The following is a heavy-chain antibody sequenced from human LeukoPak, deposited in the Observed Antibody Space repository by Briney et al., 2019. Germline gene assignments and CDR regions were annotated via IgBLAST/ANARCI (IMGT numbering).Heavy chain of an antibody. V-gene: IGHV4-34*01. Sequence: KPSETLSLTCAVYGGSFSGYYWSWIRQPPGKGLEWIGEINHSGSTNYNPSLKSRVTISVDTPKNQFSLKLSSVTAADTAVYYCARVQYGSGSYKPPYYYGMDVWGQGTTVTVSS. J-gene: IGHJ6*02. CDR1: GGSFSGYY. D-gene: IGHD3-10*01. CDR2: INHSGST. CDR3: ARVQYGSGSYKPPYYYGMDV.